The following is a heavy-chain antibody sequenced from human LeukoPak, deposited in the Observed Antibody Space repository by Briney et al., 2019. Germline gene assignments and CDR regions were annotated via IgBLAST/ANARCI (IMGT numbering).Heavy chain of an antibody. D-gene: IGHD2-2*01. Sequence: GGSLRLSCAASGFTFSSYSMNWVRQAPGKGLEWVSYIGFSGNTIHNADSVKGRFTVSRDNAKNSLYLQMNSLRAEDTAVYYCALLVGGDYWGQGTLVTVSS. J-gene: IGHJ4*02. CDR1: GFTFSSYS. CDR3: ALLVGGDY. CDR2: IGFSGNTI. V-gene: IGHV3-48*04.